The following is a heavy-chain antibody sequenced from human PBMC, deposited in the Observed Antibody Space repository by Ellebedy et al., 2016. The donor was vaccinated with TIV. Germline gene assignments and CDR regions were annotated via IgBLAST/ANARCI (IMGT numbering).Heavy chain of an antibody. Sequence: PGGSLRLSCAASGFTFSNYEMYWVRQGPGMGLEWVAYISSSARTIKYADSVKGRFAISRDNAKNSLSLQMISLRVEDTAVYYCAIGVSGYSGYDWEPFDYWGQGSLVTVSS. CDR2: ISSSARTI. D-gene: IGHD5-12*01. CDR1: GFTFSNYE. V-gene: IGHV3-48*03. J-gene: IGHJ4*02. CDR3: AIGVSGYSGYDWEPFDY.